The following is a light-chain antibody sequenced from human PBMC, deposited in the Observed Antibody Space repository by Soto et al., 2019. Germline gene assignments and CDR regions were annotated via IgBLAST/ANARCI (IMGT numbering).Light chain of an antibody. CDR3: HPRRQWVN. CDR2: DAI. J-gene: IGKJ4*01. CDR1: ENVYEY. Sequence: RQAGTTRSLSRGQRATLSYRASENVYEYLAWYQQKPGQAPRLLIYDAINRATGIPARFSASGSGTDFTLSISSLPPEDFGVYYCHPRRQWVNFGRGTKVDIK. V-gene: IGKV3-11*01.